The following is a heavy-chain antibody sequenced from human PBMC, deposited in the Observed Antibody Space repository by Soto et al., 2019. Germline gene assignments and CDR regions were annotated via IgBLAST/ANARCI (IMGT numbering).Heavy chain of an antibody. CDR2: LGGNGFTT. CDR1: GFTFGSYA. CDR3: ATALRPSLNFFYYMDV. D-gene: IGHD2-2*01. Sequence: EVQLLESGGGLVQPGGSLSLSCVVSGFTFGSYAMSWVRQAPEKGPAWVALLGGNGFTTYYADSVKGRFTISGDKSKSTLFLQMNSLRADDTAVYYCATALRPSLNFFYYMDVWGRGTSVTGSS. J-gene: IGHJ6*03. V-gene: IGHV3-23*01.